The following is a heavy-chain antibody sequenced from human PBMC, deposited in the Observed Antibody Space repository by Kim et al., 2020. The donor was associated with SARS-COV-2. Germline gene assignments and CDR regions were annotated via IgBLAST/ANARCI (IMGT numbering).Heavy chain of an antibody. Sequence: SAGSSVKYVDSVNGRFTISRDNAKKSLSLQMNSLTPEDTAVYYCVREPASWGQGTLVTVSS. CDR2: SAGSSV. CDR3: VREPAS. V-gene: IGHV3-11*01. J-gene: IGHJ5*02.